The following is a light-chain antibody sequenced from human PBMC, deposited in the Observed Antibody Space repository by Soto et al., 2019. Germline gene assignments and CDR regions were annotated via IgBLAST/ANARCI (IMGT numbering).Light chain of an antibody. CDR2: GAS. V-gene: IGKV3D-20*02. J-gene: IGKJ4*01. CDR3: KQRSNWQIT. CDR1: QMVSSTY. Sequence: EIVLTPSPGTLSLSPGERATLSCRASQMVSSTYLAWYQKTPGQDTRLLILGASSRATGIPERFNATGSGTEFTLTITRLEPEDFAVYYCKQRSNWQITFGGGTKVDIK.